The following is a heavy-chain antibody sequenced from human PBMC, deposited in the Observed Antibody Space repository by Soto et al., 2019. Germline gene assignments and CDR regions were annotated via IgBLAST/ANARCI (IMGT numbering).Heavy chain of an antibody. D-gene: IGHD2-15*01. CDR3: ARDSEDIVVVVAAAFDY. V-gene: IGHV3-33*01. Sequence: ESGGGVVQPGRSLRLSCAASGFTFSSYGMHWVRQAPGKGLEWVAVIWYDGSNKYYADSVKGRFTISRDNSKNTLYLQMNSLRAEDTAVYYCARDSEDIVVVVAAAFDYWGQGTLVTVSS. CDR1: GFTFSSYG. CDR2: IWYDGSNK. J-gene: IGHJ4*02.